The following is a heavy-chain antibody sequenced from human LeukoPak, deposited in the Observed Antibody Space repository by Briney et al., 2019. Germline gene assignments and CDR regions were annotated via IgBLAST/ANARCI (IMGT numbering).Heavy chain of an antibody. D-gene: IGHD5-24*01. J-gene: IGHJ4*02. CDR1: GGSLSSYY. CDR3: ARRRDGYNGEFGY. CDR2: IYYSGST. Sequence: SETLSLTCTVSGGSLSSYYWSWIRQPPGKGLEWIGYIYYSGSTNYNPSLKSRVTISVDTSKNQFSLKLSSVTAADTAVYYCARRRDGYNGEFGYWGQGTLVTVSS. V-gene: IGHV4-59*08.